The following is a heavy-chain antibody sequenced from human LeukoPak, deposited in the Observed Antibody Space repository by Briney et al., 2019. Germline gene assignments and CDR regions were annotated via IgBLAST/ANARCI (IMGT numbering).Heavy chain of an antibody. CDR2: IYYSGKN. D-gene: IGHD5-12*01. J-gene: IGHJ5*02. CDR1: GGSISSYY. V-gene: IGHV4-59*01. CDR3: ARYSGYKSYNWFGP. Sequence: PSETLSLTCTVSGGSISSYYWTWIRQPPGKGLEWIGYIYYSGKNNYNPSLKSRVTISVDTSKNQFSLKMSSVTAADTAVYFCARYSGYKSYNWFGPWGQGTLVTVSS.